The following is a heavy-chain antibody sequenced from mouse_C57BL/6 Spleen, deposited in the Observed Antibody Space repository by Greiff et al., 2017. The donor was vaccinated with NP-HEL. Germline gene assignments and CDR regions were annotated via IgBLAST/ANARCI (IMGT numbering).Heavy chain of an antibody. D-gene: IGHD3-2*02. J-gene: IGHJ3*01. CDR2: IHPNSGST. CDR1: GYTFTSYW. V-gene: IGHV1-64*01. CDR3: ARSEGSGWFAY. Sequence: VKLQQPGAELVKPGASVKLSCKASGYTFTSYWMHWVKQRPGQGLEWIGMIHPNSGSTNYNEKFKSKATLTVDKSSSTAYMQLSSLTSEDSAVYYCARSEGSGWFAYWGQGTLVTVSA.